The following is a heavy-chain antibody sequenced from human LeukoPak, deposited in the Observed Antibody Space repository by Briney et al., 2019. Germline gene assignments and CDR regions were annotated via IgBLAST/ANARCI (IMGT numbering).Heavy chain of an antibody. Sequence: SETLSLTCTVSGGSISSTIHYWNWIRQPPGKGLEWIGSLYYSGSTYYNPSLKSRVTISLNTSKNQFSLKMSSVTAADTAVYFCARQLYVSGSYYAPMDVWGKGTTVTISS. V-gene: IGHV4-39*01. CDR3: ARQLYVSGSYYAPMDV. D-gene: IGHD3-10*01. J-gene: IGHJ6*03. CDR1: GGSISSTIHY. CDR2: LYYSGST.